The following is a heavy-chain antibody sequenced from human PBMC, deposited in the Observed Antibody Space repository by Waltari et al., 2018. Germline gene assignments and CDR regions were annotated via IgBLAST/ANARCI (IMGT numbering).Heavy chain of an antibody. J-gene: IGHJ4*02. Sequence: QVHLQESGPGLVKPSQSLSLTCTVSGGSLSGGNYYWGWVRQPPGKGLEWIGYGSYNGGTFDSPSLKKRVSVSVDTSNKELSLTLGSVTAADTAIYYCATYTGRFDYFDHWGRGALVTVSS. CDR1: GGSLSGGNYY. V-gene: IGHV4-39*01. D-gene: IGHD1-1*01. CDR3: ATYTGRFDYFDH. CDR2: GSYNGGT.